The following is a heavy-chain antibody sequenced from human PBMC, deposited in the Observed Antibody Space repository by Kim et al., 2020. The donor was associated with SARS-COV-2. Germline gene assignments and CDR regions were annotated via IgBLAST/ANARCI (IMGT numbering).Heavy chain of an antibody. D-gene: IGHD6-6*01. CDR2: IYSGGST. CDR1: GFTVSSNY. V-gene: IGHV3-66*01. Sequence: GGSLRLSCAASGFTVSSNYMSWVRQAPGKGLEWVSVIYSGGSTYYADSVKGRFTISRDNSKNTLYLQMNSLRAEDTAVYYCARNIAARPGDQLYYYYGMDVWGQGTTVTVSS. CDR3: ARNIAARPGDQLYYYYGMDV. J-gene: IGHJ6*02.